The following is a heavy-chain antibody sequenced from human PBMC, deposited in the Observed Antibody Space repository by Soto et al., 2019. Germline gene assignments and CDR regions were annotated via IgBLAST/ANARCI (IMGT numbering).Heavy chain of an antibody. J-gene: IGHJ6*02. CDR1: GFTFSSYA. Sequence: EVQLLESGGGLVQPGGSLRLSCAASGFTFSSYAMSWVRQAPGKGLEWVSAISGSGGSTYYADSVKGRFTISRDNSKNTLENQMNSLRAEGTAVYYWAPGRGVNLYCGMDVWGQGTTVTGSS. D-gene: IGHD3-10*01. CDR3: APGRGVNLYCGMDV. V-gene: IGHV3-23*01. CDR2: ISGSGGST.